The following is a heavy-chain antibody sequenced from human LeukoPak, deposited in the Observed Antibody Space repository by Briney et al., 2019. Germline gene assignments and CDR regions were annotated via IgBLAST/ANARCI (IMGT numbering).Heavy chain of an antibody. J-gene: IGHJ6*02. V-gene: IGHV3-9*01. CDR1: GFTFDDYA. Sequence: GGSLRLSCAASGFTFDDYAMHWVRHAPGKGLEWVSGISWNSGSIGYADSVKGRFTISRDNAKNSLYLQMNSLRAEDTALYYCAKDWDDVVNGMDVWGQGTTVTVSS. CDR2: ISWNSGSI. D-gene: IGHD2-21*01. CDR3: AKDWDDVVNGMDV.